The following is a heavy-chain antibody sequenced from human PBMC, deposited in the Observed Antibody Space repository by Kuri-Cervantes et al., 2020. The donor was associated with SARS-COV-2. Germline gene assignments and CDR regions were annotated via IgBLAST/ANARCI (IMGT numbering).Heavy chain of an antibody. V-gene: IGHV1-2*02. CDR2: INPNSGGT. J-gene: IGHJ4*02. CDR1: GFTFSSYA. CDR3: ARDGTEYQLLYTPDY. D-gene: IGHD2-2*02. Sequence: GGSLRLSCAASGFTFSSYAMHWVRQAPGQGLEWMGWINPNSGGTNYAQKFQGRVTMTRDTSISTAYMELSRLRSDDTAVYYCARDGTEYQLLYTPDYWGQGTLVTVSS.